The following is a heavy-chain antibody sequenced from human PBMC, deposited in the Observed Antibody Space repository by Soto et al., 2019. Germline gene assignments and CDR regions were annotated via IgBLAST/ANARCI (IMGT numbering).Heavy chain of an antibody. CDR3: ARHSAPIVVLVGATDHCCDP. V-gene: IGHV4-39*01. J-gene: IGHJ5*02. Sequence: SETLSLTCTVSGGPIRSSSYYRGWIRQSPGKGLEWIGRMYFSGSTYNNPSLTSRVTMSVDTSTNQFSLKLSSVTAADTAVYYCARHSAPIVVLVGATDHCCDPWGQGTLVTVA. D-gene: IGHD2-2*01. CDR2: MYFSGST. CDR1: GGPIRSSSYY.